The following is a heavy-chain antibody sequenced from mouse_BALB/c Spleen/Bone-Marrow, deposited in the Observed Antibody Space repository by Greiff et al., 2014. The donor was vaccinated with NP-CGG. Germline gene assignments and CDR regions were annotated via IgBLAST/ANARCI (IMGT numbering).Heavy chain of an antibody. CDR1: GFNIKDTY. Sequence: EVQVVESGAELVKPGASVKLSCTASGFNIKDTYMHWVKQRPEQGLEWIGRIDPANGNAKYDPKFQGKATITADTSFNTAYLQLSSLTSEDTAVYYCARYRLGTYFDFWGQGTTLTVSS. D-gene: IGHD2-14*01. J-gene: IGHJ2*01. CDR2: IDPANGNA. V-gene: IGHV14-3*02. CDR3: ARYRLGTYFDF.